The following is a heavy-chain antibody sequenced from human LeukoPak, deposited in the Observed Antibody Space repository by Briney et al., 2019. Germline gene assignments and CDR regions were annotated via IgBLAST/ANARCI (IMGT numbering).Heavy chain of an antibody. Sequence: GGSLRLSCAASGFTFSSYGMHWVRQAPGKGLEWVAFIRSDGSKKDSDSVKGRFTISRDNAKNSLYLQMNSLRAEDTAVYYCARENYDFWRGYYSNFDYWGQGTLVTVSS. CDR2: IRSDGSKK. CDR1: GFTFSSYG. J-gene: IGHJ4*02. D-gene: IGHD3-3*01. V-gene: IGHV3-30*02. CDR3: ARENYDFWRGYYSNFDY.